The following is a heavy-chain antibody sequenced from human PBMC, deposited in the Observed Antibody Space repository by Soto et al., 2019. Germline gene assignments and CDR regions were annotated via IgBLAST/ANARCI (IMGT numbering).Heavy chain of an antibody. J-gene: IGHJ6*02. CDR3: ARDLVEYCSSTSCYYYYGMDV. Sequence: PSETLSLTCAVSGGSISSSNWWSWVRQPPGKGLEWIGEIYHSGSTNYNPSLKSRVTISVDKSKNQFSLKLSSVTAADTALYYCARDLVEYCSSTSCYYYYGMDVWGQGTTVTVSS. D-gene: IGHD2-2*01. CDR2: IYHSGST. CDR1: GGSISSSNW. V-gene: IGHV4-4*02.